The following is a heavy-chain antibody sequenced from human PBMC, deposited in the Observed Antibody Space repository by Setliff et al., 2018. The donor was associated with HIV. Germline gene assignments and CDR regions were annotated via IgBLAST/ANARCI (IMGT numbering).Heavy chain of an antibody. V-gene: IGHV3-23*01. D-gene: IGHD3-10*01. CDR3: AQYASGTYMLYFDF. CDR1: GFTFSNYA. J-gene: IGHJ4*02. CDR2: IRGSGDTT. Sequence: GGSLRLSCAASGFTFSNYAMSWVRQAPGQGLEWVSCIRGSGDTTYYADSVRGRFTISRDNSKNTLYLQMNSLRAEDAAIYYCAQYASGTYMLYFDFWGQGTLVTVSP.